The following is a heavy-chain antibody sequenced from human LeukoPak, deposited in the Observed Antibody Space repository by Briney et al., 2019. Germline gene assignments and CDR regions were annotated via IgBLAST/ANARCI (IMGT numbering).Heavy chain of an antibody. CDR3: ARVGDGLNGAFDI. D-gene: IGHD5-24*01. CDR2: IYYSGST. Sequence: SETLSLTCTVSGGSISRGDYYWSWIRQPPGKGLEWIGYIYYSGSTYYNPSLKSRVTISVDTSKNQFSLKLSSVTAADTAVYYCARVGDGLNGAFDIWGRGTMVTVSS. CDR1: GGSISRGDYY. V-gene: IGHV4-30-4*08. J-gene: IGHJ3*02.